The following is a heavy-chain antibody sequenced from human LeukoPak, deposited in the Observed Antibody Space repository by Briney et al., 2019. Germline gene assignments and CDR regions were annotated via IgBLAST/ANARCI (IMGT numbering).Heavy chain of an antibody. CDR2: ISNSGTT. Sequence: SETLSLTCAVSGDSVSRGGYYCTWIRQHPGEGLEWIGYISNSGTTSYNPSLESRVSISVDTSDNLFSLRLSSVTAADTAVYYCARDVVVTSSPDAFDIWGQGTMVTVSS. CDR1: GDSVSRGGYY. D-gene: IGHD2-21*02. V-gene: IGHV4-31*11. CDR3: ARDVVVTSSPDAFDI. J-gene: IGHJ3*02.